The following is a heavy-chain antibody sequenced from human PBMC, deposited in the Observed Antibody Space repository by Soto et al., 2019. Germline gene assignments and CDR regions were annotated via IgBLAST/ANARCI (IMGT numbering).Heavy chain of an antibody. D-gene: IGHD6-6*01. J-gene: IGHJ4*02. Sequence: QVQLQESGPGLVKPSQTLSLTCNVSGESISSGGYYWSWIRHHPRKGLEWIGYIYDSESAYYNPSLKSRVTISMDTSKNHFAMRLSSVTDADTDVYYCARASSSSSAADYWGQGTLVTVSS. CDR1: GESISSGGYY. CDR2: IYDSESA. V-gene: IGHV4-31*03. CDR3: ARASSSSSAADY.